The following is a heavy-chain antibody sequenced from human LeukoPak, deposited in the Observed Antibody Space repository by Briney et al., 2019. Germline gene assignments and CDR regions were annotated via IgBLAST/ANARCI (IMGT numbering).Heavy chain of an antibody. Sequence: ASVKVSCKASGGTFSSYAISWVRQAPGQGLGWMGGIIPIFGTANYAQKFQGRVTITTDESTSTAYMELSSLRSEDTAVYYCAREAGEMAIYFDYWGQGTLVTISS. D-gene: IGHD5-24*01. J-gene: IGHJ4*02. CDR1: GGTFSSYA. CDR2: IIPIFGTA. V-gene: IGHV1-69*05. CDR3: AREAGEMAIYFDY.